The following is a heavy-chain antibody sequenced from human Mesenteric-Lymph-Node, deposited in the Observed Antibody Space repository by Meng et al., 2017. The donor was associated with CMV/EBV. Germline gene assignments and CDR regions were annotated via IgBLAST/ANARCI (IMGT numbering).Heavy chain of an antibody. CDR3: ASGYCSAGSCYSWGY. V-gene: IGHV1-46*01. CDR1: GYSFTGHY. D-gene: IGHD2-15*01. CDR2: TNPTIGST. Sequence: ASVKVSCKASGYSFTGHYIQWVRQAPGQGLEWMGITNPTIGSTNYAQKFQGRVTMTRDTSTSTVYMELSTLRSEDTAVYYCASGYCSAGSCYSWGYWGQGTLVTVSS. J-gene: IGHJ4*02.